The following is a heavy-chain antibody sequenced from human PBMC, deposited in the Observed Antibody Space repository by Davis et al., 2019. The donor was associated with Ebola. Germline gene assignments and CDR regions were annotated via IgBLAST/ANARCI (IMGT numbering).Heavy chain of an antibody. D-gene: IGHD4-17*01. CDR2: IWYDGSNK. J-gene: IGHJ6*02. CDR3: ARGDYGDFIWGYGMDV. V-gene: IGHV3-33*01. CDR1: GFTFSSYG. Sequence: PGGSLRLSCAASGFTFSSYGMHWVRQAPGKGLEWVAVIWYDGSNKYYADSVKGRFTISRDNSKNTLYRQMNSLRAEDTAVYYCARGDYGDFIWGYGMDVWGQGTTVTVSS.